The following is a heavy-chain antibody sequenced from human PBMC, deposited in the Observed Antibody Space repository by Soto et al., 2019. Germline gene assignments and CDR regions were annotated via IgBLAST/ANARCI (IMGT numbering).Heavy chain of an antibody. Sequence: SVKVSCKASGGTFSSYAISWVRQAPGQGLEWMGGIIPIFGTANYAQKFQGRVTITADESTSTAYMELSSLRSEDTAVYYCARDIVVVPAPLGGMDVWGQGTTVTVS. V-gene: IGHV1-69*13. CDR1: GGTFSSYA. CDR3: ARDIVVVPAPLGGMDV. CDR2: IIPIFGTA. D-gene: IGHD2-2*01. J-gene: IGHJ6*02.